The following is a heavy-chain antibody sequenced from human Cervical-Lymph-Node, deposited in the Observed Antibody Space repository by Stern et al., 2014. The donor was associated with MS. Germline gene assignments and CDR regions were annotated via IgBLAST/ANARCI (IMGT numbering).Heavy chain of an antibody. CDR2: STDVMGTT. CDR3: ARGGGLVGYFDY. J-gene: IGHJ4*02. CDR1: GDTFSTDA. Sequence: VQLLESGAEVKKPGSSVKVSCKASGDTFSTDAISWVRQVPGQGLEWKGESTDVMGTTTYAQTFQGRVTITADKSTNTAYMELMTLRSEDTAVYYCARGGGLVGYFDYWGQGTLVSVSS. V-gene: IGHV1-69*06. D-gene: IGHD1-26*01.